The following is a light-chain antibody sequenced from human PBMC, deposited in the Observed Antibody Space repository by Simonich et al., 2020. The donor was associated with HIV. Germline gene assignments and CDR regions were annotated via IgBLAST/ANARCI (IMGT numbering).Light chain of an antibody. J-gene: IGKJ4*01. CDR2: WAP. CDR1: QSVLYSSNNKNY. CDR3: QQYYSTPLT. V-gene: IGKV4-1*01. Sequence: DIVMTQSPDSLAVSLGERATINCKSSQSVLYSSNNKNYLAWYQQKPGQPPKLLIYWAPTRESGVPDRFSGSGSGTLFTLTISSLQAEDVAVYYCQQYYSTPLTFGGGTKVEIK.